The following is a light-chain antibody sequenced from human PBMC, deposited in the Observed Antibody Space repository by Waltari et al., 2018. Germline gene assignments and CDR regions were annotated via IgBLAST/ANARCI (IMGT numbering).Light chain of an antibody. V-gene: IGKV1-39*01. CDR1: QNLVRY. CDR2: AVT. J-gene: IGKJ4*01. CDR3: QRTYSSPRS. Sequence: DIQMTQSPSSLSASVGDRVTITCRASQNLVRYVNWYQQKPGKAPKFLFNAVTSLQSGMVLSRFGVGGSGTDFSLTIYDLQPEDFATYCCQRTYSSPRSFGAGTKVESK.